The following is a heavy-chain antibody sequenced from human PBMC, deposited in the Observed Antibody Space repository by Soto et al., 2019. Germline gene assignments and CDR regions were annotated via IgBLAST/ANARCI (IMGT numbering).Heavy chain of an antibody. V-gene: IGHV1-69*12. CDR2: IIPIFGTA. J-gene: IGHJ4*02. CDR3: PPGLITIIEV. D-gene: IGHD3-22*01. Sequence: QVQLVQSGAEVKKPGSSVKVSCKASGGTFSSYAISWVRQAPGQGLGWMGGIIPIFGTANYAQKSQGRVTFPAAESTTTPYLGLTTLRPEDTAFYYCPPGLITIIEVWAQGTLFTVSS. CDR1: GGTFSSYA.